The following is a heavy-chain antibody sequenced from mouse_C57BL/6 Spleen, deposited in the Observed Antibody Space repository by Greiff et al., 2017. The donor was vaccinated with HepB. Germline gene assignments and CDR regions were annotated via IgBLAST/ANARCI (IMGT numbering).Heavy chain of an antibody. CDR1: GFTFTDYY. Sequence: EVKLVESGGGLVQPGGSLSLSCAASGFTFTDYYMSWVRQPPGKALEWLGFIRNKANGYTTEYSASVKGRFTISRDNSQSILYLQMNALRAEDSATYYCVRYIRDVSFDYWGQGTTLTVSS. J-gene: IGHJ2*01. D-gene: IGHD3-3*01. V-gene: IGHV7-3*01. CDR3: VRYIRDVSFDY. CDR2: IRNKANGYTT.